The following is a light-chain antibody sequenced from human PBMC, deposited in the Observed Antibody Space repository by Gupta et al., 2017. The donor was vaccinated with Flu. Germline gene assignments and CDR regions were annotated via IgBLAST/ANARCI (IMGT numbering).Light chain of an antibody. CDR1: SFRSSY. J-gene: IGLJ2*01. V-gene: IGLV3-19*01. CDR2: GKN. Sequence: SYEQTQDPAVSVSLGQTVRITCLGDSFRSSYVTWYQQKPGKAPLLVIYGKNYRPSGIPDRFSASSSGNTASLTITGAQAEDEADYYCNSRDSSGNYPVIFGGGTKLTVL. CDR3: NSRDSSGNYPVI.